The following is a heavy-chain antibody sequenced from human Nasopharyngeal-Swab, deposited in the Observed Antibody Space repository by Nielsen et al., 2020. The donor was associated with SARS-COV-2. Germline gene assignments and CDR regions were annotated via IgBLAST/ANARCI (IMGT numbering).Heavy chain of an antibody. CDR3: ASVGSSSWYQLWFDP. Sequence: RQAPGKGLEWIGEINHSGSTNYNPSLKSRVTISVDTSKNQFSLKLSSVTAADTAVYYCASVGSSSWYQLWFDPWGQGTLVAVSS. CDR2: INHSGST. D-gene: IGHD6-13*01. V-gene: IGHV4-34*01. J-gene: IGHJ5*02.